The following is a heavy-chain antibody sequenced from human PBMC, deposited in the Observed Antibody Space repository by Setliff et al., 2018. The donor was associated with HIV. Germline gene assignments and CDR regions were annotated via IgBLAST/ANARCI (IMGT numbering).Heavy chain of an antibody. D-gene: IGHD3-10*01. J-gene: IGHJ6*03. Sequence: SETLSLTCTVSGGSISSGSYYWSWIRQPAGEGLEWIGQIHTTGTTNCNPSLKSRVTISVDTSKNQFSLKLRSVTAADTAVYYCARGGREYGVNYYYYYMDVWGKGTTVTVSS. CDR2: IHTTGTT. CDR3: ARGGREYGVNYYYYYMDV. CDR1: GGSISSGSYY. V-gene: IGHV4-61*09.